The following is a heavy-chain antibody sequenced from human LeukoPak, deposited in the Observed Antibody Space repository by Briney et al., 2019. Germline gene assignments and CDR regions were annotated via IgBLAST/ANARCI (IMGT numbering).Heavy chain of an antibody. CDR1: GYTFTSYG. J-gene: IGHJ5*02. CDR2: ISAYNGNT. V-gene: IGHV1-18*01. Sequence: ASAKVSCKASGYTFTSYGISWGRQAPGQGLQWMGWISAYNGNTDYAQKLQGRVTMTTDTSTSTGYMELRSLRSDDTAVYYCARDRAHCSGGSCYSPNWFDPWGQGTLVTVSS. D-gene: IGHD2-15*01. CDR3: ARDRAHCSGGSCYSPNWFDP.